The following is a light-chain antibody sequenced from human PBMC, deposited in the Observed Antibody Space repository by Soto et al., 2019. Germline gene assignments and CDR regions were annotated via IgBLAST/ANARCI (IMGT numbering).Light chain of an antibody. CDR3: QQYGGSPIT. Sequence: EIVLTRSPGALSLSPGERATLSCRASQSLSSGDLAWYQQRPGQSPRLLISGASMRASGVPVRFIGSGSGTDFTLTITRLEPEDFAVYYCQQYGGSPITFGLGTRLEIK. CDR2: GAS. J-gene: IGKJ5*01. V-gene: IGKV3-20*01. CDR1: QSLSSGD.